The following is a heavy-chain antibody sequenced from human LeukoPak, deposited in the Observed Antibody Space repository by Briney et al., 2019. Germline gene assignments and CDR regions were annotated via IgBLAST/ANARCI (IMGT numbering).Heavy chain of an antibody. V-gene: IGHV3-30*02. CDR3: AKDHDGSGYYYFDY. J-gene: IGHJ4*02. CDR2: MRYDGSNK. CDR1: GFTFSSYG. Sequence: PGGSLRLSCAASGFTFSSYGMHWVRQAPGKGLEWVAFMRYDGSNKYYADSVKGRFTISRDNSKNTLYLQMNSLRAEDTAVYYCAKDHDGSGYYYFDYWGQGTLVTVSS. D-gene: IGHD3-22*01.